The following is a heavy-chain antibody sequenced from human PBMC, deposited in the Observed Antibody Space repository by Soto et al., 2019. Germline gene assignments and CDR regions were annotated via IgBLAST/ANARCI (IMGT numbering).Heavy chain of an antibody. Sequence: GGSLRLSCAASGFTFSSYAMSWVRQAPGKGLEWVSAISGSGGSTYYADSVKGRFTISRDNSKNTLYLQMNSLRAEDTAVYYCANLPEWYYDYIWGIDPFDYWGQGTLVTVSS. CDR3: ANLPEWYYDYIWGIDPFDY. CDR2: ISGSGGST. J-gene: IGHJ4*02. CDR1: GFTFSSYA. V-gene: IGHV3-23*01. D-gene: IGHD3-16*01.